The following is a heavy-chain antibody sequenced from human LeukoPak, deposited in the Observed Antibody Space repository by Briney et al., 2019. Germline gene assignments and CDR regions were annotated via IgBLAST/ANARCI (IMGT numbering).Heavy chain of an antibody. Sequence: GGSLRLSCAASGFTFSSYAMTWVRRAPGQGLEWVSTIRTNGAGTHYADSVRGRFTISRDDSKNTLYLQMDSLRAEDTAVYYCVRDDYGDSGPLFDYWGQGTLVTVSS. D-gene: IGHD4-17*01. CDR2: IRTNGAGT. J-gene: IGHJ4*02. CDR3: VRDDYGDSGPLFDY. CDR1: GFTFSSYA. V-gene: IGHV3-23*01.